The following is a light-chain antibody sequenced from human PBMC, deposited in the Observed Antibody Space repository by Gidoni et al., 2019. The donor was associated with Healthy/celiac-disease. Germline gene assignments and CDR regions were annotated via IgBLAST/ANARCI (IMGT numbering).Light chain of an antibody. CDR2: GAS. J-gene: IGKJ1*01. V-gene: IGKV3-20*01. Sequence: EIVLTQSPGTLSLSPGERATLSCRASQSVSSSYLAWYQQKPGQAPRLRIYGASSRATGIPDRCSGSGSGTDVTLTISRLEPEDFAVYYCQQDGSSPETFXXXTKVEIK. CDR1: QSVSSSY. CDR3: QQDGSSPET.